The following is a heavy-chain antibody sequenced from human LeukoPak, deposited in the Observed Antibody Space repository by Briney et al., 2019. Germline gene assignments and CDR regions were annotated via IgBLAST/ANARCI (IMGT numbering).Heavy chain of an antibody. D-gene: IGHD4-17*01. J-gene: IGHJ4*02. CDR2: ISYDGSNK. V-gene: IGHV3-30*18. CDR3: AKDHSGRGDYVLDFDY. Sequence: GGSLRLSCAASGFTFSSYGMHWVRQAPGKGLEWVAVISYDGSNKYYADSVKGRFTISRDNPKNTLYLQMNSLRAEDTAVYYCAKDHSGRGDYVLDFDYWGQGTLVTVSS. CDR1: GFTFSSYG.